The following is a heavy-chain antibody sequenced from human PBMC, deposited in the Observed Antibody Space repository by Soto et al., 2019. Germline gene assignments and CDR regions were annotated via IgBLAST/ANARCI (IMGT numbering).Heavy chain of an antibody. CDR3: ARDQLVAGQIDY. CDR2: IYYSGST. V-gene: IGHV4-59*12. CDR1: GGSISSYY. Sequence: SETLSLTCTVSGGSISSYYWSWIRQPPGKGLKWIGYIYYSGSTNYNPSLKSRVTISVDTSKNQFSLKLTSVTAADTAVYYCARDQLVAGQIDYWGQGTLVTVSS. J-gene: IGHJ4*02. D-gene: IGHD2-15*01.